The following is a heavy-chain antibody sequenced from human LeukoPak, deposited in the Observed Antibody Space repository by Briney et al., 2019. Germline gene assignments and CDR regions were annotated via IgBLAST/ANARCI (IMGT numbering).Heavy chain of an antibody. D-gene: IGHD3-22*01. CDR2: ISYDGSNK. J-gene: IGHJ4*02. CDR3: ARDSPSYYYDSSGYYGPFDH. CDR1: GFTFSSYA. V-gene: IGHV3-30-3*01. Sequence: EPGGSLRLSCAASGFTFSSYAMHWVRQAPGKGLERVAVISYDGSNKYYADSVKGRFTISRDNSKNTLYLQMSSLRAEDTAVYYCARDSPSYYYDSSGYYGPFDHWGQGTLVTVSS.